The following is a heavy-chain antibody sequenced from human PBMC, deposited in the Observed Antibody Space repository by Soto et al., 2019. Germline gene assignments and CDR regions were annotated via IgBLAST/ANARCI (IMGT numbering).Heavy chain of an antibody. CDR3: ARQDTFGELHFDY. D-gene: IGHD3-10*01. CDR1: GGSISSSSYY. J-gene: IGHJ4*02. V-gene: IGHV4-39*01. Sequence: QLQLQESGPGLVKPSETLSLTCTVSGGSISSSSYYWGWIRQPPGKGLEWIGSIYYSGSTYYNPSLKSRVTISVDTSKNQFSLKLSSVTAADTAVYYCARQDTFGELHFDYWGQGTLVTVSS. CDR2: IYYSGST.